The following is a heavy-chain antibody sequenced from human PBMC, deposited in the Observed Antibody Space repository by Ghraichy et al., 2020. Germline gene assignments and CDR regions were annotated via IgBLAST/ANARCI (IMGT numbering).Heavy chain of an antibody. CDR3: ARVRDESIAAAGDPPMGDWYFEL. CDR1: GYTFTGYY. D-gene: IGHD6-13*01. V-gene: IGHV1-2*02. CDR2: INPNSGGT. J-gene: IGHJ2*01. Sequence: ASVKVSCKASGYTFTGYYMHWVRQAPGQGLEWMGWINPNSGGTNYAQKFQGRVTMTRDTTISKAYMELSRLRSDDTAVYYCARVRDESIAAAGDPPMGDWYFELWGRGTLVTVSS.